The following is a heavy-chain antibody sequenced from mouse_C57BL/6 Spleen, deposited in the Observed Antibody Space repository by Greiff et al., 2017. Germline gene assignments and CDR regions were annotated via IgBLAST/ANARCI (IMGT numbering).Heavy chain of an antibody. Sequence: VQLQQPGAELVRPGSSVKLSCKASGYTFTSYWMHWVKQRPIQGLEWIGNIDPSDSETHYNQKFKDKATLTVDKSSSTAYMQLSSLTSEDSAVYYCARSGAQATMDYWGQGTSVTVSS. CDR1: GYTFTSYW. CDR3: ARSGAQATMDY. V-gene: IGHV1-52*01. CDR2: IDPSDSET. D-gene: IGHD3-2*02. J-gene: IGHJ4*01.